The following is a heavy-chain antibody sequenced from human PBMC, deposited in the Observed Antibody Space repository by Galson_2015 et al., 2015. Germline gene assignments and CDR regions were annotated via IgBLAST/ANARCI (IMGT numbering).Heavy chain of an antibody. J-gene: IGHJ4*02. CDR2: ISYDGSNK. CDR1: GFTFSSYG. Sequence: SLRLSCAASGFTFSSYGMHWVRQAPGKGLEWVAVISYDGSNKYYADSVKGRFTISRDNSKNTLYLQMNSLRAEDTAVYYCAKSEPKLLWFGELLFFDYWGQGTLVTVSS. V-gene: IGHV3-30*18. D-gene: IGHD3-10*01. CDR3: AKSEPKLLWFGELLFFDY.